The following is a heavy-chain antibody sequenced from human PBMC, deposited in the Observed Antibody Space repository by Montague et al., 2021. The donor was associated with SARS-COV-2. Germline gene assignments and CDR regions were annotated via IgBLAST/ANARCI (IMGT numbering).Heavy chain of an antibody. CDR3: ARPFRMCIPGMPLLP. CDR1: GGSFSHYY. V-gene: IGHV4-34*01. D-gene: IGHD2-2*01. Sequence: SETLSLTCAVYGGSFSHYYWTWIRQSPGKRLEWIGEINHTGGTTYNPSLKSRVTISVDTSKNQFSLRLTSVTVADTALYYCARPFRMCIPGMPLLPWGPGTLVTVSS. J-gene: IGHJ2*01. CDR2: INHTGGT.